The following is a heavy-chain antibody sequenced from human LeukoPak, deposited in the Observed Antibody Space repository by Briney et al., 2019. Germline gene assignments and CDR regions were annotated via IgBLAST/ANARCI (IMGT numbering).Heavy chain of an antibody. CDR3: AREEAGTYGFQY. CDR1: GGSISSSSYY. CDR2: IYYSGST. V-gene: IGHV4-39*07. Sequence: TSETLSLTCTVSGGSISSSSYYWGWIRQPPGKGLEWIGSIYYSGSTYYNPSLKSRVTISVDTSKNQFSLKLGSVTAADTAVYYCAREEAGTYGFQYWGQGTLVTVSS. D-gene: IGHD3-10*01. J-gene: IGHJ4*02.